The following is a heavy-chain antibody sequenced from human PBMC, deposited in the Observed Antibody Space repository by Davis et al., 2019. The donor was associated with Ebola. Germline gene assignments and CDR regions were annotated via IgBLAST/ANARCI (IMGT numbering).Heavy chain of an antibody. CDR3: ARDEAITFGGVIVTSNSMDV. CDR2: ISSSSSTI. J-gene: IGHJ6*04. CDR1: GFTFSSYS. V-gene: IGHV3-48*02. D-gene: IGHD3-16*02. Sequence: GESLKISCAASGFTFSSYSMNCVRQALGKGLEWVSYISSSSSTIYYADSVKGRFTISRDNAKNSLYLQMNSLRDEDTAVYYCARDEAITFGGVIVTSNSMDVWGKGTTVTVSS.